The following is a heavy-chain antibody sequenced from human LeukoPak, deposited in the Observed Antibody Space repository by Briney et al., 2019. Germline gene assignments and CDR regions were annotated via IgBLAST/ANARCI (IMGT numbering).Heavy chain of an antibody. J-gene: IGHJ4*02. Sequence: GGSLRLSCVASGFTFSTAWMSWLRQAPGKGLEWVGRIKSNSDGGTTGYAASVKGRFTISRDDSKNTVYLQVNSLRAEDTAVYYCARSLPWGIQEFWGQGTLVTVSS. CDR3: ARSLPWGIQEF. V-gene: IGHV3-15*05. CDR1: GFTFSTAW. D-gene: IGHD6-13*01. CDR2: IKSNSDGGTT.